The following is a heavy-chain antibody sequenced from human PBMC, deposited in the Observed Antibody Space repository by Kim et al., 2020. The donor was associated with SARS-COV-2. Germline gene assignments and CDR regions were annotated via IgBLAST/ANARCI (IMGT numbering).Heavy chain of an antibody. D-gene: IGHD2-15*01. J-gene: IGHJ6*02. Sequence: GESLKISCKGSGYSFTSYWIGWVRQMPGKGLEWMGIIYPGDSDTRYSPSFQGQVTISADKSISTAYLQWSSLKASDTAMYYCARGGFRCSGGSCYSELYYYGMDVCGQGTTVTVSS. CDR1: GYSFTSYW. CDR3: ARGGFRCSGGSCYSELYYYGMDV. CDR2: IYPGDSDT. V-gene: IGHV5-51*01.